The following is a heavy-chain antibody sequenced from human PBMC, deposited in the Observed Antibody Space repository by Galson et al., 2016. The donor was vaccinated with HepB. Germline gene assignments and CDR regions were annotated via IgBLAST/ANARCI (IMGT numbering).Heavy chain of an antibody. V-gene: IGHV1-69*13. J-gene: IGHJ4*02. CDR3: ARALYYYESSGYYESLYYFDY. CDR1: GGTLSSYA. D-gene: IGHD3-22*01. Sequence: SVKVSCKASGGTLSSYAISWVRQAPGQGLEWMGGIIPIFGTGHYAQNFQGRVTIIADESTRTAYMELSSLRSEDTAVYYCARALYYYESSGYYESLYYFDYWGQGTLVTVSS. CDR2: IIPIFGTG.